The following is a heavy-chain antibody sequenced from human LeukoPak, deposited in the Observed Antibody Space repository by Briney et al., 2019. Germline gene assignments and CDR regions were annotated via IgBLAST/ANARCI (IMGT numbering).Heavy chain of an antibody. D-gene: IGHD3-10*01. CDR1: GYSISSGYY. Sequence: SETLSLTCTVSGYSISSGYYWGWIRQTPGKGLEWIGYIYHGGRTDYNPSLKSRVTISVDTSKNQFSLKLSSVTAADTAVYYCTRDPAFYGSGDWGQGTLVTVSS. CDR3: TRDPAFYGSGD. V-gene: IGHV4-38-2*02. CDR2: IYHGGRT. J-gene: IGHJ4*02.